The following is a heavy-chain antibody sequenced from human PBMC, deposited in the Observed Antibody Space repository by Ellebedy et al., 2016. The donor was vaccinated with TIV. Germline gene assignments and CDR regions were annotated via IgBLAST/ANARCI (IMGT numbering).Heavy chain of an antibody. J-gene: IGHJ6*03. Sequence: GESLKISXAASGFTFSSYTMNWIRQAPGKGLEWVSSISRSGSTIYYADSVKGPFTISRDNAKNSLYLQMNSLRDEDTAVYYCARVACRTNCSTTTGYYMDVWGKGTTVTVSS. CDR2: ISRSGSTI. V-gene: IGHV3-48*02. D-gene: IGHD2-2*01. CDR3: ARVACRTNCSTTTGYYMDV. CDR1: GFTFSSYT.